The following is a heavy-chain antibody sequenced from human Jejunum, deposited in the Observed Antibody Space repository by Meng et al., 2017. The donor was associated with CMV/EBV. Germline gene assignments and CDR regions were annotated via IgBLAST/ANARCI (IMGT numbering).Heavy chain of an antibody. CDR3: GDPPAGY. CDR1: GGSLIGKHW. Sequence: TLDLTCGVSGGSLIGKHWWNWVRQPPGGGLEWIGEIFHSGAINYNPSLKSRVTISIDNSKNQFSLKLTSMTAADTAVYFCGDPPAGYWGQGILVTVSS. J-gene: IGHJ4*02. CDR2: IFHSGAI. V-gene: IGHV4-4*01.